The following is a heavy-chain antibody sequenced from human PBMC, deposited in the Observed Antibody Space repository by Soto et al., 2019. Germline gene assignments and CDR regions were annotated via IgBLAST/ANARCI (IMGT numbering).Heavy chain of an antibody. Sequence: PGGSLRLSCAASGFTFSSYGMHWVRQAPGKGLEWVAVISYDGSNKYYADSVKGRFTISRDNSKNTLYLQMNSLRAEDTAVYYCAKGLQGYSYGYHYYYGMDVWGQGTTVTVSS. V-gene: IGHV3-30*18. J-gene: IGHJ6*02. CDR1: GFTFSSYG. CDR3: AKGLQGYSYGYHYYYGMDV. D-gene: IGHD5-18*01. CDR2: ISYDGSNK.